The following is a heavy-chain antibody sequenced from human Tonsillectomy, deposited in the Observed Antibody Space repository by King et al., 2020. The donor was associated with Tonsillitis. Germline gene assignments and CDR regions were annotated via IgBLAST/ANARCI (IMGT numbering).Heavy chain of an antibody. CDR3: ARAGAVAGTLYSYSGMDV. V-gene: IGHV1-2*02. D-gene: IGHD6-19*01. CDR1: GYTFTGYY. J-gene: IGHJ6*02. CDR2: INPNSGGT. Sequence: VQLVESGAEVKKPGASVKVSCKASGYTFTGYYMQWVRQAPGQGLEWMGWINPNSGGTNYAQKFQGRVTMTRDTSITTVYMELSRLRSDDTAVYYCARAGAVAGTLYSYSGMDVWGQGTTVTVSS.